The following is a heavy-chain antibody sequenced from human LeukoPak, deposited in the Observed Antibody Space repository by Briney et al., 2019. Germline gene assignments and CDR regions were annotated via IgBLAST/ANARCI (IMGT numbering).Heavy chain of an antibody. Sequence: SETLSLTCTVSAGXITSSNYYWGWIRQPPGKGLEWIGTIYYSGRTYCNPSLKSRVTISVDTSKSQFSLSLSSVTAADTAVYYCSRRAASAGYFDYWGQGTLVTVSS. V-gene: IGHV4-39*01. CDR2: IYYSGRT. D-gene: IGHD6-13*01. CDR3: SRRAASAGYFDY. CDR1: AGXITSSNYY. J-gene: IGHJ4*02.